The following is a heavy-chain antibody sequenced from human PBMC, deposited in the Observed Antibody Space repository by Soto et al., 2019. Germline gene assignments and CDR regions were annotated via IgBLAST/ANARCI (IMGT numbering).Heavy chain of an antibody. V-gene: IGHV3-74*01. CDR2: INSDGSRT. Sequence: PGGSLRLSCAASGFTFSSYWMHWVRQAPGKGLVWVSRINSDGSRTSYADSAKGRFTISRDNAKNTVYLQMNSLRAEDTAVYYCAKDLDYPYYLDYWGQGTLVTVSS. CDR3: AKDLDYPYYLDY. D-gene: IGHD5-12*01. J-gene: IGHJ4*02. CDR1: GFTFSSYW.